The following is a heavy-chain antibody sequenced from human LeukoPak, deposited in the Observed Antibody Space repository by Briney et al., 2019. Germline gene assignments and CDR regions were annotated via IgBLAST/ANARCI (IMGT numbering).Heavy chain of an antibody. V-gene: IGHV3-7*05. CDR3: ARDGTVVVAERVDY. CDR2: IKQDGSEK. Sequence: GGSLRLSCAASGFTLSTYWMTWVRQAPGKGLEWVANIKQDGSEKYYADSVKGRFTISRDNAKNSLYLQMNSLRAEDTAVYYCARDGTVVVAERVDYWGQGTLVTVSS. D-gene: IGHD2-15*01. J-gene: IGHJ4*02. CDR1: GFTLSTYW.